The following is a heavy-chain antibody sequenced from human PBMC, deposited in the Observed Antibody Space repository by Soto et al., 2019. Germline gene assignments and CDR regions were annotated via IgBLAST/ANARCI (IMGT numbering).Heavy chain of an antibody. CDR3: ASTGSYGIFDY. D-gene: IGHD5-18*01. CDR2: IYHSGST. CDR1: GGSISSGGYS. J-gene: IGHJ4*02. Sequence: SETLSLTCAVSGGSISSGGYSWSWIRQPPGKGLEWIGHIYHSGSTYYNPSLKSRGTISVDRSKNQFSLKLSSVTAADTAVYYCASTGSYGIFDYWGQGTLVTVSS. V-gene: IGHV4-30-2*01.